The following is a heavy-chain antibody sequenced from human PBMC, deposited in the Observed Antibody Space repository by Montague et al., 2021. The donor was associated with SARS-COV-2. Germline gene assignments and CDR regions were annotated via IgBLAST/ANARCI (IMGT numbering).Heavy chain of an antibody. CDR1: GFTFNSYA. Sequence: SLRLSCAASGFTFNSYAMSWVRQAPGKGLEWVSIIYSGGSSTYYADSVKGRFTISRDNSKNTLYLQMNSMIAEDTAVYYCAKDSYYYGLGYGMDVWGQGTTVTVSS. J-gene: IGHJ6*02. V-gene: IGHV3-23*03. CDR2: IYSGGSST. D-gene: IGHD3-10*01. CDR3: AKDSYYYGLGYGMDV.